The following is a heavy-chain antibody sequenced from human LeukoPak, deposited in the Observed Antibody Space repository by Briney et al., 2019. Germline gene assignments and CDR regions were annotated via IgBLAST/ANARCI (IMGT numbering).Heavy chain of an antibody. D-gene: IGHD3-10*01. Sequence: GGSLRLSFAASGFTFSSYWMSWVRQAPGKGLEWVSGISWNSGSIGYADSVKGRFTISRDNAKNSLYLQMNSLRAEDMALYYCAKGSGLLWFGEPLDYWGQGTLVTVSS. CDR1: GFTFSSYW. V-gene: IGHV3-9*03. J-gene: IGHJ4*02. CDR3: AKGSGLLWFGEPLDY. CDR2: ISWNSGSI.